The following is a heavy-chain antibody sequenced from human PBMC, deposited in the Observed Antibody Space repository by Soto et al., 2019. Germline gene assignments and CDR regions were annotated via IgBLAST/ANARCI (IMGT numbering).Heavy chain of an antibody. D-gene: IGHD3-22*01. CDR2: FSGSGVST. V-gene: IGHV3-23*01. J-gene: IGHJ4*02. CDR3: AKSPGMYYYDSSGYYHYDY. Sequence: SLRLSCAASGFTFSSYAMSWVRQAPGKGLEWVSAFSGSGVSTYYADSVKGRFTISRDNSKNTLYLQMNSLRAEDTAVYYCAKSPGMYYYDSSGYYHYDYWGQGTLVTVSS. CDR1: GFTFSSYA.